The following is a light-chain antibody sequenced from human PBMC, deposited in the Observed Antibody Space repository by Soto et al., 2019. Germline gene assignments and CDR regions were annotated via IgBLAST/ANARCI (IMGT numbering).Light chain of an antibody. CDR1: SGDVDPYNY. Sequence: QSALTQPPSVSGSPGQSVTISCTGTSGDVDPYNYVSWYQQHPGRAPKLVIYDVNMRPSGVPDRFSGSKSGDTSSLTISGLQAEDEADYYCSSYAGSNNVLFGGGTKVTVL. CDR2: DVN. V-gene: IGLV2-11*01. J-gene: IGLJ3*02. CDR3: SSYAGSNNVL.